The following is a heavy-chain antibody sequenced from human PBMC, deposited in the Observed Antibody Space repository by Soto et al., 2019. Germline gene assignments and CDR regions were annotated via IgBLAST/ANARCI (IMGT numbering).Heavy chain of an antibody. J-gene: IGHJ6*04. D-gene: IGHD1-26*01. Sequence: GASVKVSCKASGYTFTGYYVHWVRQAPGQGLEWMGWINPNSGDTYLAQRFQGRVTMNRDTSIGTAYMELRGLTSDATAEYYCAKGGAIVAAGHRVYLYNAMDVCGGGTMAAVSS. CDR2: INPNSGDT. CDR3: AKGGAIVAAGHRVYLYNAMDV. CDR1: GYTFTGYY. V-gene: IGHV1-2*02.